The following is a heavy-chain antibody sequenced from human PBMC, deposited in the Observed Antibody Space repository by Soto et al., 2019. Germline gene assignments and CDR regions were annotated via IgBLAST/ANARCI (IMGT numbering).Heavy chain of an antibody. Sequence: QVQLQESGPGLVKPSQTLTLTCTVSGGSISSGRFYWSWIRQHPGKGLEWIGHLSDSGSSYYNPSLESRVTISVDTSKNQFSLKLSAVTAADTAVYFCARTTFYDVFTAYYSLFDYWGQGTMVTGSS. CDR2: LSDSGSS. J-gene: IGHJ4*02. D-gene: IGHD3-9*01. CDR1: GGSISSGRFY. CDR3: ARTTFYDVFTAYYSLFDY. V-gene: IGHV4-31*03.